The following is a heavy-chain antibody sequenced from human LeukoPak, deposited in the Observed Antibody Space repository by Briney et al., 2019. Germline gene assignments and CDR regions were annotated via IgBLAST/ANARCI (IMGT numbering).Heavy chain of an antibody. CDR2: IHPSGIF. J-gene: IGHJ4*02. D-gene: IGHD5-24*01. CDR1: GGSCDDYY. Sequence: PSETLSLTCAVYGGSCDDYYCSWIRQPPRKGLEWIGEIHPSGIFYYNSSLVSRVTISIDTSKTQFSLRLTSVTAADTAFYYCARGRDRSKAGDHWGQGSLVTVSS. V-gene: IGHV4-34*01. CDR3: ARGRDRSKAGDH.